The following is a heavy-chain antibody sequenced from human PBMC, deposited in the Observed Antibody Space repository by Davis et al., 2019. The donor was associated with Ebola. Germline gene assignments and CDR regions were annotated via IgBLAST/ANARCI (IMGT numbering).Heavy chain of an antibody. D-gene: IGHD3-10*01. J-gene: IGHJ4*02. Sequence: PGGSLRLSCAVYGGSFSGYYWSWIRQPPGKGLEWIGEINHSGSTNYNPSLKSRVTISVDTSKNQFSLKLSSVTAADTAVYYCARGREGAYYFDYWGQGTLVTVSS. CDR1: GGSFSGYY. CDR2: INHSGST. CDR3: ARGREGAYYFDY. V-gene: IGHV4-34*01.